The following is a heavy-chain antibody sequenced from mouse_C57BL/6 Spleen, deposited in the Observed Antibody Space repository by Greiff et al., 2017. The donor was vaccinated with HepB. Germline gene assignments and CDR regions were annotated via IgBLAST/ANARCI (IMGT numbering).Heavy chain of an antibody. CDR2: IHPNSGST. CDR1: GYTFTSYW. D-gene: IGHD1-1*01. CDR3: ARPLNYYGTSYWYFDV. Sequence: QVQLQQPGAELVKPGASVKLSCKASGYTFTSYWMHWVKQRPGQGLEWIGMIHPNSGSTNYNEKFKSKATLTVDKSSSTAYMQLSSLTSDDSAVYYCARPLNYYGTSYWYFDVWGTGTTVTVSS. J-gene: IGHJ1*03. V-gene: IGHV1-64*01.